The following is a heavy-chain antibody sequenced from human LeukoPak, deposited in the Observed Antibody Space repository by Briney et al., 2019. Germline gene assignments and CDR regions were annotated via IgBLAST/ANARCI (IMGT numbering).Heavy chain of an antibody. CDR2: IKSKTDGGTT. J-gene: IGHJ6*02. Sequence: GGSLRLSCAASGFTFSNAWMSWVRQAPGKGLEWVGRIKSKTDGGTTDYAAPVKGRFTISRDDSKNTLYLQMNSLETEDTAVYYCTTGSKADVGYYYGMDVWGQGTTVTVSS. CDR1: GFTFSNAW. CDR3: TTGSKADVGYYYGMDV. V-gene: IGHV3-15*01.